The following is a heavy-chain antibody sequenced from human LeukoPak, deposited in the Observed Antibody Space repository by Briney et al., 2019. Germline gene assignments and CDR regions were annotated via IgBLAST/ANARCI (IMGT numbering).Heavy chain of an antibody. V-gene: IGHV4-59*01. J-gene: IGHJ4*02. Sequence: SETLSLTCTVSGGSISSYYWSWIRQPPGKGLEWIGYIYYSGSTNYNPSLKSRVTISVDTSKNQFSLKLSSVTAADTAVYYCARESSKVYGSGRLDYWGQGTLVTVSS. CDR3: ARESSKVYGSGRLDY. CDR2: IYYSGST. CDR1: GGSISSYY. D-gene: IGHD3-10*01.